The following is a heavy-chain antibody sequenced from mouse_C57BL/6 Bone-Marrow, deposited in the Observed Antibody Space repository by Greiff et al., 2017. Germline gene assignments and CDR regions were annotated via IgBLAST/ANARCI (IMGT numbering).Heavy chain of an antibody. J-gene: IGHJ1*03. Sequence: DVKLVESGGGLVQPGGSLKLSCAASGFTFSDYGMAWVRQAPRKGPEWVAFISNLAYSIYYADTVTGRFTISRENAKNTLYLEMSSLRSEDTAMYYCARGNGYYVDWYFDVWGTGTTVTVSS. V-gene: IGHV5-15*01. D-gene: IGHD2-3*01. CDR1: GFTFSDYG. CDR2: ISNLAYSI. CDR3: ARGNGYYVDWYFDV.